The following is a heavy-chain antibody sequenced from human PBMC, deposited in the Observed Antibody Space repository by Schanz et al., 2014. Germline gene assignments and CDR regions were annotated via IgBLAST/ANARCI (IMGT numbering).Heavy chain of an antibody. CDR1: GFTFSSYK. J-gene: IGHJ4*02. D-gene: IGHD4-17*01. Sequence: VQLVESGGGVVQPGRSLRLSCAAYGFTFSSYKMNWVRQAPGKGLEWVAVIWNNGVTKYYADSVRGRFTISRDRFQNTLYLRMSSLRAEDTAVYYCARPRFDYGEVDYWGQGTLVTVSS. V-gene: IGHV3-33*08. CDR2: IWNNGVTK. CDR3: ARPRFDYGEVDY.